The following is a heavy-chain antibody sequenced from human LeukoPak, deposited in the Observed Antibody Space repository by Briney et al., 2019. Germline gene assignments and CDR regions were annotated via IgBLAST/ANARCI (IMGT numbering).Heavy chain of an antibody. CDR2: ISYDGSNK. D-gene: IGHD5-12*01. CDR1: GFTFSSYA. V-gene: IGHV3-30-3*01. J-gene: IGHJ4*02. CDR3: ARDRGRGYSGYDIRFDY. Sequence: PGGSLRLSCAASGFTFSSYAMHWVRQAPGKGLEGVAVISYDGSNKYYADSVKGRFTISRDHSNNTLYLQMNSLRAEDTAVYYCARDRGRGYSGYDIRFDYWGQGTLVTVSS.